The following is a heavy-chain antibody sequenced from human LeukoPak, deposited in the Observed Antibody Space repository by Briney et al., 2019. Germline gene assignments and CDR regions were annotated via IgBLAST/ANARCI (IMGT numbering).Heavy chain of an antibody. D-gene: IGHD3/OR15-3a*01. J-gene: IGHJ5*02. Sequence: GESLKISCXASGYTFTGYYIHWVRRAPGQGLEWMGRINPNTGGTNYAQKFQGRVTMTRDTSISTAYMELSRLTSDDTAVYYCARVGVDLWFDPWGQGTLVTVSS. CDR2: INPNTGGT. V-gene: IGHV1-2*06. CDR3: ARVGVDLWFDP. CDR1: GYTFTGYY.